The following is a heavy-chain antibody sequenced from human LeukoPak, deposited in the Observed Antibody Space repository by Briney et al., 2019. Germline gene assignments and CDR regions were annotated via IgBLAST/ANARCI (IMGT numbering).Heavy chain of an antibody. D-gene: IGHD3-3*01. CDR2: INPNSGGT. J-gene: IGHJ5*02. CDR3: ARGGYDFWSGYLNWFDP. Sequence: ASVKVSCKASGYTFTGYYMHWVRQAPGQGLEWMGWINPNSGGTNYAQKFQGRVTMTRDTSISTAYMELSRLRSDDTAVYYCARGGYDFWSGYLNWFDPWGQGTLVTVS. CDR1: GYTFTGYY. V-gene: IGHV1-2*02.